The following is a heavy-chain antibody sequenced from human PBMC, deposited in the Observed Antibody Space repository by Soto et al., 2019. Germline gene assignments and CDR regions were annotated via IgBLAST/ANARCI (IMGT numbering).Heavy chain of an antibody. D-gene: IGHD2-2*01. CDR3: ARLSRDIVVVPAATDFDY. CDR1: GYSFTSYW. Sequence: GESLKISCKGSGYSFTSYWIGWVRQMPGKGLEWMGIIYPGDSDTRYSPSFQGQVTISADKSISTAYLQWSSLKASDTAMYYCARLSRDIVVVPAATDFDYWGQGTLVTVSS. CDR2: IYPGDSDT. J-gene: IGHJ4*02. V-gene: IGHV5-51*01.